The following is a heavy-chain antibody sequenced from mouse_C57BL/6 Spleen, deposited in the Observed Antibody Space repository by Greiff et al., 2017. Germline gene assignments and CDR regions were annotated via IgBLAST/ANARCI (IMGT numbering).Heavy chain of an antibody. CDR1: GYSFTDYY. Sequence: QVQLQQPGAELVRPGSSVKLSCKASGYSFTDYYMHWVKQRPEQGLEWIGKIDPSYSDTNYNQKFKGKATLTVDKSSSTAYMQLSSLTSEDSAVYYGASEDDIRYDLDYWGQGTTVTVAS. CDR2: IDPSYSDT. CDR3: ASEDDIRYDLDY. D-gene: IGHD1-1*02. V-gene: IGHV1-52*01. J-gene: IGHJ2*01.